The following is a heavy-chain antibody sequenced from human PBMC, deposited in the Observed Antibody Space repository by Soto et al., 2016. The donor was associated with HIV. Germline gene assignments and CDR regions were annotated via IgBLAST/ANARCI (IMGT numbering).Heavy chain of an antibody. Sequence: QVQLVQSGAEVKKPGASVKVSCKASGYTFTGYYMHWVRQAPGQGLEWMGWINPNSGNTGYAQKFQGRVTITRNTSISTAYMELSSLRSEDTAVYYCARENYYYYYYGMDVWGQGTTVTVSS. CDR3: ARENYYYYYYGMDV. CDR2: INPNSGNT. V-gene: IGHV1-8*03. CDR1: GYTFTGYY. J-gene: IGHJ6*02.